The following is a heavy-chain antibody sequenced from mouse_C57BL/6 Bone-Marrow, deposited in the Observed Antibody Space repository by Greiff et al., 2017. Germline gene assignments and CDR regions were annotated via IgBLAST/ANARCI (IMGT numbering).Heavy chain of an antibody. V-gene: IGHV5-4*03. Sequence: EVKVEESGGGLVKPGGSLKLSCAASGFTFSSYAMSWVRQTPEKRLEWVATISDGGSYTYYPDNVKGRFTISRDNAKNNLYLQMSHLKSEDTAMYYCARGGLRRGYYYAMDYWGQGTSVTVSS. D-gene: IGHD2-4*01. J-gene: IGHJ4*01. CDR2: ISDGGSYT. CDR1: GFTFSSYA. CDR3: ARGGLRRGYYYAMDY.